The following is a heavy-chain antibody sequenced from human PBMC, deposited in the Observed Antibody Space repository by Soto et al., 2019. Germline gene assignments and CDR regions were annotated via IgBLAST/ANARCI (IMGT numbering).Heavy chain of an antibody. J-gene: IGHJ5*02. D-gene: IGHD6-19*01. CDR2: ISHSGAEA. CDR1: GFTVATTG. V-gene: IGHV3-30*18. CDR3: AKDWGSSDWFNWFNP. Sequence: QVQLVESGGGVVQPGGSLKLACAASGFTVATTGMHWVRQAPGKGLEWVAMISHSGAEAHYGDSVQGRFSISRDNAKNILYPQMSSLRPEDTAIYYCAKDWGSSDWFNWFNPWGQGVLVTVSS.